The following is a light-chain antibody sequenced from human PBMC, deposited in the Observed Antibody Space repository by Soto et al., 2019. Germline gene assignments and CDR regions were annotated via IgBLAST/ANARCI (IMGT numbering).Light chain of an antibody. J-gene: IGKJ1*01. Sequence: SQMTRSRSSLSLSLCESVPLTCRASQSISNWLAWYQQKPGKAPKLLIYKASTLKSGVPSRLSGSGSGTDFTLTISSLEPDDFAFYFCQQRSHWPTFGQGTKVDTK. CDR1: QSISNW. CDR2: KAS. CDR3: QQRSHWPT. V-gene: IGKV1-5*03.